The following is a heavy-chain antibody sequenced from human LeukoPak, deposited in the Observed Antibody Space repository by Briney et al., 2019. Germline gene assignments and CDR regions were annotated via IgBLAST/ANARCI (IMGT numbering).Heavy chain of an antibody. CDR1: GYSFTSYW. Sequence: PGESLKISCKGSGYSFTSYWIGWVRQMPGKGLEWMGIIYPGDSDTRYSPSFQGQVTISADKSISTAYLQWSSLKASDTAMYYCASNREGPDYSGIYGMDVWGQGTTVTVSS. CDR2: IYPGDSDT. D-gene: IGHD4-11*01. J-gene: IGHJ6*02. CDR3: ASNREGPDYSGIYGMDV. V-gene: IGHV5-51*01.